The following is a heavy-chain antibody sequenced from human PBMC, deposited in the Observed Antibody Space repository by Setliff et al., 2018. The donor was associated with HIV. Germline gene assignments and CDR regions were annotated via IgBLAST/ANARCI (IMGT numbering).Heavy chain of an antibody. CDR2: IFASGRS. J-gene: IGHJ5*02. D-gene: IGHD3-10*01. V-gene: IGHV4-4*09. CDR1: GGSISSYC. Sequence: SETLSLTCTVSGGSISSYCWNWIRQPPGKGLEWIGYIFASGRSLYNPSLQSRVSISIDTSKNQFSLKLSSVTSADTAVYYCARRIDNSGSLPAKNWFDTWGQGRLVTVSS. CDR3: ARRIDNSGSLPAKNWFDT.